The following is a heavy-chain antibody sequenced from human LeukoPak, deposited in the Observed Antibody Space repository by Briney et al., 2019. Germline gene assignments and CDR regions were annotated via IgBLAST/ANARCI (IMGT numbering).Heavy chain of an antibody. V-gene: IGHV1-2*02. J-gene: IGHJ6*03. Sequence: ASVKVSCKASGYTFTGYYMHWVRQAPGQGLEWMGWINPNSGGTNYAQKFQGRVTMTRDTSISTAYMELSRLRSDDTAVYYCARFMTTVTTFGSYYYYVDVWGKGTTVTVSS. D-gene: IGHD4-11*01. CDR3: ARFMTTVTTFGSYYYYVDV. CDR1: GYTFTGYY. CDR2: INPNSGGT.